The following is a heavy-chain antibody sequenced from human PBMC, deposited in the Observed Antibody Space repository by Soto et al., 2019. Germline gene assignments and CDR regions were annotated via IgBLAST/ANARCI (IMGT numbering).Heavy chain of an antibody. V-gene: IGHV3-7*05. CDR1: GFTFISYW. Sequence: GGSLRLSCAASGFTFISYWMTWVRQAPGKGLEWVANIKQDGSEKYYVDSVKGRFTISRDNARNSLYLQMNSLRAEDTAIYYCARARIDXWGQGTLVTVSS. J-gene: IGHJ4*01. CDR3: ARARIDX. CDR2: IKQDGSEK.